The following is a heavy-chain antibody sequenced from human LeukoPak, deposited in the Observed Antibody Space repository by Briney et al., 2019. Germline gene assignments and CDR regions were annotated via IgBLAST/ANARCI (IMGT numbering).Heavy chain of an antibody. CDR2: ISGSGGST. Sequence: GGSLRLSCAASGFTFSSYAMSWVRQAPGKGLGWVSAISGSGGSTYYADSVKGRFTISRDNSKNTLYLQMNSLRAEDTAVYYCAKGTTGQTRIDAFDIWGQGTMVTVSS. CDR3: AKGTTGQTRIDAFDI. J-gene: IGHJ3*02. D-gene: IGHD1-1*01. V-gene: IGHV3-23*01. CDR1: GFTFSSYA.